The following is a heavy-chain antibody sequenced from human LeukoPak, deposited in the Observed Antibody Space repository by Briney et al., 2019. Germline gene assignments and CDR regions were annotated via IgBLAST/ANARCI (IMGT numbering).Heavy chain of an antibody. Sequence: GGSLRLSCAASGFTFSNAWMSWVRQAPGKGLEWVGRIKSKTDGGTTDYAAPVKGRFTISRDDSKNTLYLQMNSLKTEDTAVYYCTTDDRLAYYDFWSGPQDYFDYWGQGTLVTVSS. CDR3: TTDDRLAYYDFWSGPQDYFDY. D-gene: IGHD3-3*01. J-gene: IGHJ4*02. CDR2: IKSKTDGGTT. V-gene: IGHV3-15*01. CDR1: GFTFSNAW.